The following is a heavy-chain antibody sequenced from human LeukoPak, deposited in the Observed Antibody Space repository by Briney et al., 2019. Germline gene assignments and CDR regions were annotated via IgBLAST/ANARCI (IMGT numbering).Heavy chain of an antibody. CDR2: IWYDGSNK. J-gene: IGHJ3*02. Sequence: GGSLRLSCAASGFTFSSYGMHWVRQAPGKGLEWVAVIWYDGSNKYYADSVKGRFTISRDNSKNTLYLQVNSLRAEDTAVYYCARDGMVRGVIIWDAFDIWGQGTMVTVSS. V-gene: IGHV3-33*01. D-gene: IGHD3-10*01. CDR3: ARDGMVRGVIIWDAFDI. CDR1: GFTFSSYG.